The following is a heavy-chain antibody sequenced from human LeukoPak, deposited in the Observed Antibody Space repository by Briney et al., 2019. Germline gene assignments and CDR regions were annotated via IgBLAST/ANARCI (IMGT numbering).Heavy chain of an antibody. CDR2: VIPIFGTA. Sequence: SVKVSCKASGGTFSSYAISWVRQAPGQGLEWMGGVIPIFGTANYAQKFQGRVTITADESTSTAYMELSSLRSEDTAVYYCARVQVLELPYYYGMDVWGQGTTVTVSS. V-gene: IGHV1-69*01. J-gene: IGHJ6*02. D-gene: IGHD1-7*01. CDR1: GGTFSSYA. CDR3: ARVQVLELPYYYGMDV.